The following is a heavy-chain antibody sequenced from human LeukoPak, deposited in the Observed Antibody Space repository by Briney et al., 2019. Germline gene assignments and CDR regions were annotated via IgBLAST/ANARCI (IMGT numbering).Heavy chain of an antibody. J-gene: IGHJ4*02. CDR3: AHLTRCSYYFDY. CDR1: GFSLTTSGVG. D-gene: IGHD5-24*01. Sequence: SGPTLVNPPPPLTLTCTFSGFSLTTSGVGVGWIRQPPVKARERLALIYCNDDKRYIPSLKSRPTITEATSNNHVVLTITNMDPVDTAKYYCAHLTRCSYYFDYWGQGTLVTVSS. V-gene: IGHV2-5*01. CDR2: IYCNDDK.